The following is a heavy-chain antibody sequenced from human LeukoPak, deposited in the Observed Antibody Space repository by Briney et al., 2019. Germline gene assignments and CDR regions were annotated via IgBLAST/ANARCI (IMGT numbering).Heavy chain of an antibody. J-gene: IGHJ6*04. CDR1: GFTFSSYA. CDR3: AKPHYYGSGSYSYYYGMDV. CDR2: ISGSGGST. Sequence: GGSLRLSCAASGFTFSSYAMSWVRQAPGKGLEWVSAISGSGGSTYYADSVKGRFTISRDNSKNTPYLQMNSLRAEDTAVYYCAKPHYYGSGSYSYYYGMDVWGKGTTVTVSS. D-gene: IGHD3-10*01. V-gene: IGHV3-23*01.